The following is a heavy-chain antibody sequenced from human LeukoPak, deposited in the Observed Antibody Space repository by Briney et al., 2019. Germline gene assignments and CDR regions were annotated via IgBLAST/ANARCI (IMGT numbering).Heavy chain of an antibody. CDR1: GYTFSSYA. D-gene: IGHD3-22*01. V-gene: IGHV3-30-3*01. Sequence: GGSLRLSCAASGYTFSSYAMHWVRQAPGKGLEWVAVISYDGSNKYYADSVKGRFTISRDNSKDTLYLQMNRLRAEDTAVYYCEREEDYDSSGYSVNYFDYWGQGTLVTVSS. J-gene: IGHJ4*02. CDR2: ISYDGSNK. CDR3: EREEDYDSSGYSVNYFDY.